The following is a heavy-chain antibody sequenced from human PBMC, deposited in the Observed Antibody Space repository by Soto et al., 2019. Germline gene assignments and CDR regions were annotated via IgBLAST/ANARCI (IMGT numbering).Heavy chain of an antibody. V-gene: IGHV1-8*01. CDR3: ATISVAAALALDY. D-gene: IGHD6-13*01. J-gene: IGHJ4*02. Sequence: ASVKVSCKASGYTFTSYDINWVRQATGQGLEWMGWMNPNSGNTGYAQKFQGRVTMTRNTSISTAYMELSSLRSEDTAVYYCATISVAAALALDYWGQGTLVTVSS. CDR2: MNPNSGNT. CDR1: GYTFTSYD.